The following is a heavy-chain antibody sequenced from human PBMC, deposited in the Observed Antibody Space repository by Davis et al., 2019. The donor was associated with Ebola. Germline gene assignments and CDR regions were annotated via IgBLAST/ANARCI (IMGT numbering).Heavy chain of an antibody. CDR2: IYYSGST. J-gene: IGHJ6*02. Sequence: SETLSLTCTVSGGSISNYWWSWIRQPPGKGLEWIGYIYYSGSTNYNPSLKSRVTISVDTSKNQFSLKLSSVTAADTAVYYCARGGYYGSGGTGGHSYYYYYGMDVWGQGTTVTVSS. CDR3: ARGGYYGSGGTGGHSYYYYYGMDV. D-gene: IGHD3-10*01. CDR1: GGSISNYW. V-gene: IGHV4-59*01.